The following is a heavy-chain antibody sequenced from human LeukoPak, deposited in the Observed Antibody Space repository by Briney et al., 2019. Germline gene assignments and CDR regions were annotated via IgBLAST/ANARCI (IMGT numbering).Heavy chain of an antibody. CDR3: ARGTGEGYSYGRYYFDY. Sequence: ASVKVSCKASGYTFTGYYMHWVRQAPGQGLEWMGWINPNSGGTNYAQKFQGRVTMTRDTSISTAYMELSRLRSDDTAVYYCARGTGEGYSYGRYYFDYWGQGTLVTVSS. D-gene: IGHD5-18*01. V-gene: IGHV1-2*02. CDR2: INPNSGGT. J-gene: IGHJ4*02. CDR1: GYTFTGYY.